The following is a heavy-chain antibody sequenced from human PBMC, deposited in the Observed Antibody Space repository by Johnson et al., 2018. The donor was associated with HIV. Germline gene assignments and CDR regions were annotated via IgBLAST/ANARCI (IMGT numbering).Heavy chain of an antibody. CDR2: INWTGVST. D-gene: IGHD6-19*01. CDR3: ARVVSVAVAGSRQGAVGAFDM. J-gene: IGHJ3*02. Sequence: VQLEESGGGVVRPGGSLRLSCAASGFTFDDYGMSWVRQAPGKGLEWGSGINWTGVSTGYADSVKGRFTLSRDNPKNSLYLHMNTLRAEDTALYYCARVVSVAVAGSRQGAVGAFDMWGQGTMVTVSS. V-gene: IGHV3-20*04. CDR1: GFTFDDYG.